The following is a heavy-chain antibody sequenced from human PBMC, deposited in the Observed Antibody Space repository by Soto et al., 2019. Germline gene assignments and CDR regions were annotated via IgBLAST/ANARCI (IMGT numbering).Heavy chain of an antibody. V-gene: IGHV3-15*07. CDR1: GFTFSNAW. CDR3: TAIGGAARRKGDY. D-gene: IGHD6-6*01. J-gene: IGHJ4*02. Sequence: EVQLVESGGGLVKPGGSLRLSCAASGFTFSNAWMNWVRQAPGKGLEWVGRIKSKTDGGTTDYDAPVKGSFTIARDDSPNTLYLQMNSLKTGDTAVYYFTAIGGAARRKGDYWGPGPLVTGSS. CDR2: IKSKTDGGTT.